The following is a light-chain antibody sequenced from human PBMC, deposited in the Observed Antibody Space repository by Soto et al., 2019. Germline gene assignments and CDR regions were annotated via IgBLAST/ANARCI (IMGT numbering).Light chain of an antibody. V-gene: IGKV3-15*01. Sequence: EIAMTQSPATLSVSPGERGTLSCRASQSVSSNLAWYQQKPGQAPRLLIYAASARATGIPARFSGSGSGTDFTLTISDVQPEDFAVYYCQQRSNWPLLTFGGGTKVDVK. CDR3: QQRSNWPLLT. CDR1: QSVSSN. CDR2: AAS. J-gene: IGKJ4*01.